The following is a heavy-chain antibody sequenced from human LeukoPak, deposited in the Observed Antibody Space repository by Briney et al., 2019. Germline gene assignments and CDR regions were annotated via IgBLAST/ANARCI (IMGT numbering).Heavy chain of an antibody. V-gene: IGHV1-2*02. Sequence: ASVKVSCTASGYTFTSYYMHWVRQAPGQGLEWMGWINPNSGGTNYAQKFQGRVTMTRDTSISTAYMELSRLRSDDTAVYYCARDKSYGDYDYWGQGTLVTVSS. CDR2: INPNSGGT. CDR1: GYTFTSYY. D-gene: IGHD4-17*01. J-gene: IGHJ4*02. CDR3: ARDKSYGDYDY.